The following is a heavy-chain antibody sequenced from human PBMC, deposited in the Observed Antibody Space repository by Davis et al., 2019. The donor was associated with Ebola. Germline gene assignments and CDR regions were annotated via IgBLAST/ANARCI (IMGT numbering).Heavy chain of an antibody. J-gene: IGHJ4*02. CDR1: GGSISSGGYY. Sequence: LRLSCTVSGGSISSGGYYWSWIRQHPGKGLEWIGYIYYSGSTYYNPSLKSRVTISVDTSKNQFSLKLSSVTAADTAVYYCARGDDYVWGSYRRPFDYWGQGTLVTVSS. CDR2: IYYSGST. CDR3: ARGDDYVWGSYRRPFDY. V-gene: IGHV4-31*03. D-gene: IGHD3-16*02.